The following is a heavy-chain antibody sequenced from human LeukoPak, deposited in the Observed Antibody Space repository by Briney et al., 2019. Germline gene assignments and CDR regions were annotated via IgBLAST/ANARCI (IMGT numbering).Heavy chain of an antibody. D-gene: IGHD6-13*01. CDR3: AKDRDIAAAGTLGGYYFDY. V-gene: IGHV4-39*07. J-gene: IGHJ4*02. Sequence: SETLSLTCTVSGGSISSSSYYWGWIRQPPGKGLAWIGSIYHSGSTYYNPSLKSRVTISVDTSKNQFSLKLSSVTAADTAVYYCAKDRDIAAAGTLGGYYFDYWGQGTLVTVSS. CDR1: GGSISSSSYY. CDR2: IYHSGST.